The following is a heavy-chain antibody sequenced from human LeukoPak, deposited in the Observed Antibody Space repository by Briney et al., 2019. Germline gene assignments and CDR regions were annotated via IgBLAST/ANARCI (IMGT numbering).Heavy chain of an antibody. CDR2: ISDSGGST. J-gene: IGHJ4*02. CDR1: GFTFSSYW. CDR3: AKVIVVVVPATKLDY. Sequence: GGSLRLSCAASGFTFSSYWMHWVRQAPGKGLEWVSAISDSGGSTYYADSVKGRFTISRDNSKNTLYLQMNSLRAEDTAVYYCAKVIVVVVPATKLDYWGQGTLVTVSS. V-gene: IGHV3-23*01. D-gene: IGHD2-15*01.